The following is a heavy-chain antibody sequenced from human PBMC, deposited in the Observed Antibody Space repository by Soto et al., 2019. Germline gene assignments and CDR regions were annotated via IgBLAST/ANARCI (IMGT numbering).Heavy chain of an antibody. CDR2: ISAYNGNT. CDR1: GYTFTSYG. J-gene: IGHJ3*02. V-gene: IGHV1-18*01. CDR3: AGPLTDYCSSTSCYARHAFDI. Sequence: GASVKVSCKASGYTFTSYGISWVRQAPRQGLEWMGWISAYNGNTNYAQKLQGRVTMTTDTSTSTAYMELRSLRSDDTAVYYCAGPLTDYCSSTSCYARHAFDIWGQGTMVTVSS. D-gene: IGHD2-2*01.